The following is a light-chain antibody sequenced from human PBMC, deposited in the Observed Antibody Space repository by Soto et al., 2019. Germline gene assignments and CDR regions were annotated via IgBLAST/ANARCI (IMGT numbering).Light chain of an antibody. CDR2: DGF. Sequence: DIQMTQSPTSLAASVGDKVSITCQAGQDISKYLNWYQQQPGKAPKLLIYDGFNLEAGVPSRFSGSASGTLFTLTISSLQPEDFATYYCQQYDDFPRTFCQGTK. V-gene: IGKV1-33*01. CDR3: QQYDDFPRT. CDR1: QDISKY. J-gene: IGKJ2*01.